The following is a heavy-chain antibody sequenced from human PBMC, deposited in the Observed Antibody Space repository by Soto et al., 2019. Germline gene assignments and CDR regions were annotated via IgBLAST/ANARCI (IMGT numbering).Heavy chain of an antibody. J-gene: IGHJ3*02. CDR1: GVSISNPNW. CDR2: TDHSGTT. V-gene: IGHV4-4*02. D-gene: IGHD3-9*01. CDR3: ARGIFYAFDI. Sequence: PSETLSLTCAVSGVSISNPNWWAWVRQAPGKGLEWIGETDHSGTTNYNPSLNSRVTISLDRSKNQFSLKLSSVAAADTAVYYYARGIFYAFDIWGQGTMVTVSS.